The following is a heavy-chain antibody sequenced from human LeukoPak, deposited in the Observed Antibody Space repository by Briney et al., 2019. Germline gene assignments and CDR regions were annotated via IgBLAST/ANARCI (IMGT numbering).Heavy chain of an antibody. CDR3: AKGVVVVAATHAFDI. V-gene: IGHV3-23*01. D-gene: IGHD2-15*01. J-gene: IGHJ3*02. CDR1: GFTFSNYA. Sequence: PGGSLRLSCAASGFTFSNYAMRWVRQAPGKGLEWVSAISNSGDNTYYADSVKGRFTISRGNFKNTLYLQMNSLRAEDTAVYCCAKGVVVVAATHAFDIWGQGTMVTVSS. CDR2: ISNSGDNT.